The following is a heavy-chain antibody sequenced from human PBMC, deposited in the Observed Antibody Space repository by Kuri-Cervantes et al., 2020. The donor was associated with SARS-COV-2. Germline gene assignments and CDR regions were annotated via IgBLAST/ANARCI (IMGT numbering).Heavy chain of an antibody. D-gene: IGHD3-3*01. V-gene: IGHV4-34*01. CDR1: GGSFSGYY. CDR2: INHSGST. J-gene: IGHJ4*02. CDR3: ARGGFGVVQSDY. Sequence: SETLSLTCAVYGGSFSGYYWSWIRQPPGKGLEWIGEINHSGSTNYNPSLKSRVTISVDTSKNQFSLKLSSVTAADTALYHCARGGFGVVQSDYWGQGTLVTVSS.